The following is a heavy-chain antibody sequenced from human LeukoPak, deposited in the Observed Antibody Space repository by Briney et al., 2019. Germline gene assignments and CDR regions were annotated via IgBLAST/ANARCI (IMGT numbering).Heavy chain of an antibody. Sequence: GGSLRLSCTASGFTFGDYAMSWVRQAPGKGLEWVGFTRSKAYGGTTEYAASVKGRFTISRDDSKSIAYLQMNSLKTEDTAVYYCTRDSTGYSSGCAYWGQGTLVTVSS. D-gene: IGHD6-19*01. V-gene: IGHV3-49*04. CDR3: TRDSTGYSSGCAY. CDR1: GFTFGDYA. CDR2: TRSKAYGGTT. J-gene: IGHJ4*02.